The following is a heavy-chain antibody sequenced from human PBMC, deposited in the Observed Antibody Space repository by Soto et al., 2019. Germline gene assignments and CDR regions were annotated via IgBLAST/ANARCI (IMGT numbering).Heavy chain of an antibody. CDR1: GFSFTGYY. CDR3: AKDLTRQLAYWLDP. V-gene: IGHV1-2*02. J-gene: IGHJ5*02. D-gene: IGHD6-6*01. CDR2: INAHSGGT. Sequence: ASVKVSCKASGFSFTGYYIHWLRQAPGQGLEWMGWINAHSGGTEYAQKFQGRVTLTRDTSIATAYLTLTSLASDDTALYYCAKDLTRQLAYWLDPWGQGTQVAVSS.